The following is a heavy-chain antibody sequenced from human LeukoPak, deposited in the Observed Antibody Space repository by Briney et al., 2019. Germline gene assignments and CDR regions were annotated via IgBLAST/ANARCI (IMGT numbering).Heavy chain of an antibody. CDR3: ASGSASKYYDFWSGYYRLDY. Sequence: GASVKVSCKASGYTFTSYDINWVRQATGQGLEWMGWMNPNSGNTGYAQKFQGRVTMTRNTSISTAYMELSSLRSEDTAVYCCASGSASKYYDFWSGYYRLDYWGQGTLVTVSS. CDR1: GYTFTSYD. J-gene: IGHJ4*02. CDR2: MNPNSGNT. V-gene: IGHV1-8*01. D-gene: IGHD3-3*01.